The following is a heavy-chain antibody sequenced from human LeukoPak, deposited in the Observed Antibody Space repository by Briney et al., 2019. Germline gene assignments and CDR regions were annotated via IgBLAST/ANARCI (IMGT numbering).Heavy chain of an antibody. CDR3: ARGPEENYYDSSGYYSGFDY. Sequence: SVKVSCKASGGTFSSHAISWVRQAPGQGLEWMGGIIPIFGTANYAQKFQGRVTITTDESTSTAYMELSSLRSEDTAVYYCARGPEENYYDSSGYYSGFDYWGQGTLVTVSS. D-gene: IGHD3-22*01. V-gene: IGHV1-69*05. J-gene: IGHJ4*02. CDR1: GGTFSSHA. CDR2: IIPIFGTA.